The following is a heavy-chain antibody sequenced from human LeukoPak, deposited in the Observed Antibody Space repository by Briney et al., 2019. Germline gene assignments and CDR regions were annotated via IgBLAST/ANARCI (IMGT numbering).Heavy chain of an antibody. CDR3: ARRLAAAASIDY. CDR1: GGSFSGYY. Sequence: SETLSLTCAVYGGSFSGYYWSWIRQPPGKGLEWIGEINHSGSTNYNPFLKSRVTISVDTSKNQFSLKLSSVTAADTAVYYCARRLAAAASIDYWGQGTLVTVSS. J-gene: IGHJ4*02. CDR2: INHSGST. V-gene: IGHV4-34*01. D-gene: IGHD6-13*01.